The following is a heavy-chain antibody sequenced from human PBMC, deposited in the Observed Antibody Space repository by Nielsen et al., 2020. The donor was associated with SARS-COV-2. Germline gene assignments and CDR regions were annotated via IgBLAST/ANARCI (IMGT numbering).Heavy chain of an antibody. Sequence: ASVKVSCKASGYTFTNNYMHWVRQAPGQGLEWMGLINPTNGGTTYAQKFLGTVTMTRDTSTSTVYMELSSLRSDDTAVYFCARVAAWGGFDYWGQGTLVTVSS. CDR1: GYTFTNNY. V-gene: IGHV1-46*01. D-gene: IGHD3-16*01. J-gene: IGHJ4*02. CDR2: INPTNGGT. CDR3: ARVAAWGGFDY.